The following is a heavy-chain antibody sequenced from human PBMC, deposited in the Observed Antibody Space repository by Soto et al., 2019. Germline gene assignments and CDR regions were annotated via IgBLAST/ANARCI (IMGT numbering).Heavy chain of an antibody. J-gene: IGHJ6*02. CDR2: IKSKTDGGTT. CDR3: TTGTAMEYYYYYYGMDV. Sequence: GGSLRLSCAASGFTFSNAWMNWVRQAPGKGLEWVGRIKSKTDGGTTGYAAPVKGRFTISRDDSKNTLYLQMNSLKTEDTAVYYCTTGTAMEYYYYYYGMDVWGQGTTVTVSS. D-gene: IGHD5-18*01. CDR1: GFTFSNAW. V-gene: IGHV3-15*07.